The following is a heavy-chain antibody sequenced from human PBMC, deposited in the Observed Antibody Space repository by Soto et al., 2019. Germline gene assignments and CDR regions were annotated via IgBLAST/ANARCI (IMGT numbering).Heavy chain of an antibody. D-gene: IGHD3-10*01. V-gene: IGHV3-33*01. Sequence: GGSLRLSCAASGFTFSSYGMHWVRQAPGKGQEWVAVIWYDGSNKYYADSVKGRFTISRDNSKNTLYLQMNSLRAEDTAVYYCARVSSGSLIHNYYYYGMDVWGQGTTVTVSS. J-gene: IGHJ6*02. CDR2: IWYDGSNK. CDR3: ARVSSGSLIHNYYYYGMDV. CDR1: GFTFSSYG.